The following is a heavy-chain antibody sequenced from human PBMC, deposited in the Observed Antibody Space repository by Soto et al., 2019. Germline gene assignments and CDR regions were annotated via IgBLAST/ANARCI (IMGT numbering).Heavy chain of an antibody. Sequence: GSGPTLVNPRQTLTLTCTFSGFSLTTPGLCVIWIRQPPGKALEWLAVIDWDDDKYYSTSLKTRLSISMDTSKNQVVLEMTNVAPVDTATYYCAHIRGAGAYYYYPMDVWGQGTTVTVSS. V-gene: IGHV2-70*12. J-gene: IGHJ6*02. CDR3: AHIRGAGAYYYYPMDV. D-gene: IGHD3-10*01. CDR1: GFSLTTPGLC. CDR2: IDWDDDK.